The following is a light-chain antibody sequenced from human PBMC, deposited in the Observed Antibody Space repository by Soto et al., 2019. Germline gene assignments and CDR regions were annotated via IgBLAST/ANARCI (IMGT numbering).Light chain of an antibody. CDR2: KAS. V-gene: IGKV1-5*03. Sequence: DIHMTQSPSTLSASVGDRVTITCRASQSISSWLAWFQQKPGKAPNLLIYKASILETGVPSRFTGSGSGTEFTLTISSLQPDDFATYYCQQYNSYSWTFGQGTKVEIK. CDR1: QSISSW. CDR3: QQYNSYSWT. J-gene: IGKJ1*01.